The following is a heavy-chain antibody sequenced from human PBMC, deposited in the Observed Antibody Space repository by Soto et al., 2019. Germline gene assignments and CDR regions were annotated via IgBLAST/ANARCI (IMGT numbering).Heavy chain of an antibody. V-gene: IGHV3-21*01. Sequence: EVRLVESGGGLVKPGGSLRLSCAASGFTFSSYSMNWVRQAPWKGLEWVSSITSSSSYIYYADSVKGRFTISRDNAKNSLYLQMNRLRAEYTAVYYCARGDNTDYYGMDVWGQGTTVTVSS. CDR3: ARGDNTDYYGMDV. CDR2: ITSSSSYI. J-gene: IGHJ6*02. D-gene: IGHD1-20*01. CDR1: GFTFSSYS.